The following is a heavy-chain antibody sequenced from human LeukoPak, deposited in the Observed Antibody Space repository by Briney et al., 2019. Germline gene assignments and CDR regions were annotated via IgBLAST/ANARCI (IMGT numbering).Heavy chain of an antibody. D-gene: IGHD4-17*01. CDR3: VRDFSTVTTAYLHH. J-gene: IGHJ1*01. Sequence: GGSLRLSCAASGFTFSSYSMNWVRQAPGKGLEWVSSISSSSRHIYYADSVKGRFTIFRDDAKNSLFLQMDSLRVEDTAMYYCVRDFSTVTTAYLHHWGQRTLLTVSS. CDR1: GFTFSSYS. CDR2: ISSSSRHI. V-gene: IGHV3-21*04.